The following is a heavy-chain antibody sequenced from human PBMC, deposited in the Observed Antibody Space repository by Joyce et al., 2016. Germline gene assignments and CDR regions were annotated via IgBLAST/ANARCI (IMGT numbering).Heavy chain of an antibody. CDR1: GFTFSSYS. Sequence: EVQLVESGGGLVQPGGSLRLSCAASGFTFSSYSMNWVRQARGKGRDWVSYMRISSSTIYYADSVKGRFTIARDNAKNSLFLQMNSVRAEDTAVYYCARDRRYGVPSVGMDVWGQGTTVTVSS. D-gene: IGHD1-1*01. V-gene: IGHV3-48*04. J-gene: IGHJ6*02. CDR3: ARDRRYGVPSVGMDV. CDR2: MRISSSTI.